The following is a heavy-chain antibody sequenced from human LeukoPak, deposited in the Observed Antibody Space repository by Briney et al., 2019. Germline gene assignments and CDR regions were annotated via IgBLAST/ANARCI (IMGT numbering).Heavy chain of an antibody. CDR3: ALSIAARRSYYYYGMDV. CDR1: ATSTTRDGYY. V-gene: IGHV4-31*03. CDR2: IHYTHST. J-gene: IGHJ6*02. Sequence: PSQTLSLTCTLSATSTTRDGYYRNRIRQHPGNGLKPNAYIHYTHSTYYNPSLKSRVTISVDTSKTQFSLKLSSVTAADTAVYYCALSIAARRSYYYYGMDVWGQGTTVTVSS. D-gene: IGHD6-6*01.